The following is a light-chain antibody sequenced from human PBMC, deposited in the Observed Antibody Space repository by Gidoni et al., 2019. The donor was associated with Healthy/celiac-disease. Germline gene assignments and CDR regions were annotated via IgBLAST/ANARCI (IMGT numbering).Light chain of an antibody. CDR2: GAS. V-gene: IGKV3-20*01. CDR3: QQYGSSPPAYT. Sequence: EIGWPPSPGTLSLSPGERATLAGRASQSASSSYLAWYQQKPGQAPRLLIYGASSRATGIPDRFSGSGSGTDFTLTISILEPEDFAVYYCQQYGSSPPAYTFGQGTKLEIK. J-gene: IGKJ2*01. CDR1: QSASSSY.